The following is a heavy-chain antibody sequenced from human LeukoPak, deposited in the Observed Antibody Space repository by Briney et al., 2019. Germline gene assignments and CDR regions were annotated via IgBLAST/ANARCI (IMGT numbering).Heavy chain of an antibody. J-gene: IGHJ4*02. CDR3: ARTQSQSGSYRYYFGY. CDR1: GGSFSGYY. D-gene: IGHD1-26*01. Sequence: PSETLSLTCAVYGGSFSGYYWSWIRQPPGKGLEWIGEINHSGSTNHNPSLKSRVTMSVDPSKNQFSLKLNSVTAADTAVYYCARTQSQSGSYRYYFGYWGQGTLVTVSS. V-gene: IGHV4-34*01. CDR2: INHSGST.